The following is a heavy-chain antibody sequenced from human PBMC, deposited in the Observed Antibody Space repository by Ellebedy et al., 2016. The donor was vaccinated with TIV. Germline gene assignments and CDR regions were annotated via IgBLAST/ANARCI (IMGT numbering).Heavy chain of an antibody. Sequence: GESLKISCAASGFTFSNYGMGWVRQAPGKGLEWVSAISGSGGRTDYAYPVKGRFTISRDNSKTTLYLQMNSLRAEDTAVYYCAKRAALGSGWFDFWGQGILVTVSS. J-gene: IGHJ4*02. V-gene: IGHV3-23*01. CDR3: AKRAALGSGWFDF. CDR2: ISGSGGRT. D-gene: IGHD6-19*01. CDR1: GFTFSNYG.